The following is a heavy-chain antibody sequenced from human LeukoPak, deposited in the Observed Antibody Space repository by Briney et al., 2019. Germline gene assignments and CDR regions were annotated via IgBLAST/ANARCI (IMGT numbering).Heavy chain of an antibody. Sequence: SETLSLTCAVSGGSISSYYWSWVRQPPGKGLEWVGYIYSSGSTNYNPSLKSRVTISVDTSKNQFSLKLSSVTAADTAVYYCARHWSYGKRVLGPYYYGMDVWGQGTTVTVSS. J-gene: IGHJ6*02. D-gene: IGHD4-17*01. CDR1: GGSISSYY. CDR3: ARHWSYGKRVLGPYYYGMDV. CDR2: IYSSGST. V-gene: IGHV4-59*08.